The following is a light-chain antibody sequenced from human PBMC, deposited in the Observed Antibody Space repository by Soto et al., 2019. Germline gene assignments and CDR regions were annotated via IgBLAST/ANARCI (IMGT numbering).Light chain of an antibody. J-gene: IGKJ1*01. V-gene: IGKV3-20*01. CDR2: GAS. CDR3: QQYGSSPLT. CDR1: QSVRGGN. Sequence: TVLTQAPGTLSLSQGERATLSCRASQSVRGGNLAWYQHNPGQAPRLLIYGASSTATGIPDRFRGSGSGTDFTLTISRLAPEDYAVYYCQQYGSSPLTCGQGTKVDIK.